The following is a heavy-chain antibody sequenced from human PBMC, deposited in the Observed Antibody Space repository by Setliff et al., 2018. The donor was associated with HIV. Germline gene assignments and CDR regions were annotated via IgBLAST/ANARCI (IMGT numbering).Heavy chain of an antibody. J-gene: IGHJ6*03. V-gene: IGHV4-39*01. CDR1: GGSISTNNFY. Sequence: SETLSLTCTVTGGSISTNNFYWGWIRQPPGKGLEWIGSIYYSGATYYKPSLKSRATISVDTSKNQFSLNLSSVTAADTAVYYCARHGAFYYYYYMDVWGKGTTVTVSS. CDR3: ARHGAFYYYYYMDV. CDR2: IYYSGAT.